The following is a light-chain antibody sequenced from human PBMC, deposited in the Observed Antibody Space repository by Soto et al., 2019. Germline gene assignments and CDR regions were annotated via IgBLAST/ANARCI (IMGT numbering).Light chain of an antibody. CDR1: TSDVGAYNY. J-gene: IGLJ1*01. CDR2: QVS. CDR3: SSYTSSTTYV. Sequence: QSALTQPASVSGSPGQSIAISCTGTTSDVGAYNYVSWYQQHPGKAPKLMIYQVSNRPSGVSNRFSGSKSGNTASLTISGRQADDDADYYCSSYTSSTTYVFGTGTKLTVL. V-gene: IGLV2-14*01.